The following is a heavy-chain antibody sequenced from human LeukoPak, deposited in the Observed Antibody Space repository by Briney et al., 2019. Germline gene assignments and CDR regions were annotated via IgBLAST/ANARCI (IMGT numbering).Heavy chain of an antibody. CDR1: EYTFIGYY. J-gene: IGHJ6*04. V-gene: IGHV1-2*02. CDR2: INPNSGGT. CDR3: ARETGSAWAGDV. D-gene: IGHD6-19*01. Sequence: ASVKVSCKASEYTFIGYYMHWVRQAPGQGVEWMGWINPNSGGTNYAQKFQGRVTMTRDTSISTAYMELSSLRSEDTAVYYCARETGSAWAGDVWGKGTTVTISS.